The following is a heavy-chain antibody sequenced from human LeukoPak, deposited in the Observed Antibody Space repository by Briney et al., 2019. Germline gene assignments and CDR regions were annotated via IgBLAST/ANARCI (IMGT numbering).Heavy chain of an antibody. Sequence: GESLKISCKGSGYSFTSYWIGWVRQVPGKGLEWMGIIYPGDSDTRYSPSFQGQVTISADKSISTAYLQWSSLKASDTAMYYCARQGVYYYDSSGPDYWGQGTLVTVSS. CDR3: ARQGVYYYDSSGPDY. J-gene: IGHJ4*02. D-gene: IGHD3-22*01. CDR1: GYSFTSYW. V-gene: IGHV5-51*01. CDR2: IYPGDSDT.